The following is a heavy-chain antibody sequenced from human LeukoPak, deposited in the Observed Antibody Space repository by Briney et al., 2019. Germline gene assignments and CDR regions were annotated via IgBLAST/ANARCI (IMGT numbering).Heavy chain of an antibody. CDR1: GGSISSSSYY. J-gene: IGHJ3*02. CDR2: IYYSGST. Sequence: SETLSLTCTVSGGSISSSSYYWGWIRQPPGKGLEWIGSIYYSGSTYYNPSLKSRVTISVDTSKNQFSLKLSSVTAADTAVYYCARHWAVGATKDAFDIWGQGTMVTVSS. D-gene: IGHD1-26*01. CDR3: ARHWAVGATKDAFDI. V-gene: IGHV4-39*01.